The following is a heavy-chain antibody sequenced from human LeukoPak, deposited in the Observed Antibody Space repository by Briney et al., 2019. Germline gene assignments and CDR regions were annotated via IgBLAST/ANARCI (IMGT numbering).Heavy chain of an antibody. J-gene: IGHJ4*02. CDR3: ARPRGLGSSGCYYVE. D-gene: IGHD3-22*01. CDR2: IDPSDSYT. CDR1: GYSFTSYW. Sequence: GESLRISCKGSGYSFTSYWISWVRQMPGKGLEWMGRIDPSDSYTNYSPSFQGHVTISADKSISTAYLQWSSLKASDTAMYYCARPRGLGSSGCYYVEWGQGTLVTVSS. V-gene: IGHV5-10-1*01.